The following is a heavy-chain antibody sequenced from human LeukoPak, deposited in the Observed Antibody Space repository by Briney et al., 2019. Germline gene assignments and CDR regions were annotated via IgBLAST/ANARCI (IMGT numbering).Heavy chain of an antibody. D-gene: IGHD6-19*01. Sequence: GGSLRLSCEASGLTFNKYWMTWVRQAPGKGLEWVANIKQDGSEKNYVDSVKGRFTISRDNVKDSLSLRMNSLSAEDTAVYYCATGYSSGWYFYFQHWGQGSLVSVSS. CDR1: GLTFNKYW. CDR3: ATGYSSGWYFYFQH. J-gene: IGHJ1*01. V-gene: IGHV3-7*01. CDR2: IKQDGSEK.